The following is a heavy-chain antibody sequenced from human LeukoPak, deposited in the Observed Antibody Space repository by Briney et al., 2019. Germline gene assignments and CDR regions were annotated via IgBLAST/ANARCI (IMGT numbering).Heavy chain of an antibody. V-gene: IGHV4-39*01. CDR3: ARQSCYDSSGSRWFHP. CDR2: IYYSGRT. D-gene: IGHD3-22*01. CDR1: GGSISSSSYY. Sequence: SETLSLTRTVSGGSISSSSYYWGWLRQPPGKGLEWIGSIYYSGRTQYNPSLKSRVNIYVDTSKNQFSLKLSSVTAADTGVYYCARQSCYDSSGSRWFHPWGEGTMLSVPS. J-gene: IGHJ5*02.